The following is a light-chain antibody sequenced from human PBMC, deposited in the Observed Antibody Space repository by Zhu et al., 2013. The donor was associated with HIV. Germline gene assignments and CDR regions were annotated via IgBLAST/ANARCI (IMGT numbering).Light chain of an antibody. V-gene: IGKV3-15*01. J-gene: IGKJ3*01. Sequence: ERAMTQSPATLSVSPGDSVTLSCRASHNTSSNLAWYQQKPGQAPRLLIYGTSIRATGVPARFSGSGSGTEFSLTISSLQPEDFVVYFCQQFNNWLLFTFGPGTKVDFK. CDR3: QQFNNWLLFT. CDR2: GTS. CDR1: HNTSSN.